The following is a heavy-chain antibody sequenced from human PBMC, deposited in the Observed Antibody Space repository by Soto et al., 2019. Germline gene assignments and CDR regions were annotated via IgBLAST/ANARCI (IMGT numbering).Heavy chain of an antibody. V-gene: IGHV4-38-2*01. CDR3: ARQRTSVVTQAYFDV. J-gene: IGHJ4*02. Sequence: SETLSLTCLVSGYSITSDFYWGWIRQPPGKGLEWIGSIYYSGSTYNNPSLRSRVSMSIDTSKDQFSLKLKSVSAADTALYFCARQRTSVVTQAYFDVWGPGSLVTVSS. D-gene: IGHD2-21*02. CDR1: GYSITSDFY. CDR2: IYYSGST.